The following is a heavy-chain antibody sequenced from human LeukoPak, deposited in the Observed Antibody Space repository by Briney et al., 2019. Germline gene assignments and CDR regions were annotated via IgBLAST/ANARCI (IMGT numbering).Heavy chain of an antibody. J-gene: IGHJ5*02. CDR2: ISSSGSTI. CDR1: GFTFTSYS. CDR3: ARVGLHLDP. V-gene: IGHV3-48*04. Sequence: GGSLRLSCTASGFTFTSYSMNWVRQAPGKGLEWVSYISSSGSTIYYADSVKGRFTISRDNAKNSLYLQMNSLRAEDTAVYYCARVGLHLDPWGQGTLVTVSS. D-gene: IGHD4-11*01.